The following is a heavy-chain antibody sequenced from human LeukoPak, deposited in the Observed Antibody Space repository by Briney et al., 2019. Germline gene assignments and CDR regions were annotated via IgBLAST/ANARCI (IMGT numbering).Heavy chain of an antibody. CDR3: ARDRGSSWSGGYFQH. V-gene: IGHV3-74*01. CDR1: GFTFSDYW. J-gene: IGHJ1*01. Sequence: GGSLRLSCAASGFTFSDYWMHWVRQAPGKGLVWVSRIISDGSSATYADSVKGRFTISRDNSKNTLYLQMNSLRAEDTAVYYCARDRGSSWSGGYFQHWGQGTLVTVSS. CDR2: IISDGSSA. D-gene: IGHD6-13*01.